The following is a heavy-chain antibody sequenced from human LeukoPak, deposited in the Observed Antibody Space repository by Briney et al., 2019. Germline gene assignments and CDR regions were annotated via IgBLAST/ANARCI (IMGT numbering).Heavy chain of an antibody. Sequence: PGGSLRLSCAASGFTFSSYEMNWVRQAPGKGLEWVSYISSSGSTIYYADSVKGRFTISRDNAKNSLYLQMNSLRAEDTAVYYCDKPGGAYCSSTSCSVSHFDYWGQGTLVTVSS. D-gene: IGHD2-2*01. CDR3: DKPGGAYCSSTSCSVSHFDY. J-gene: IGHJ4*02. CDR1: GFTFSSYE. CDR2: ISSSGSTI. V-gene: IGHV3-48*03.